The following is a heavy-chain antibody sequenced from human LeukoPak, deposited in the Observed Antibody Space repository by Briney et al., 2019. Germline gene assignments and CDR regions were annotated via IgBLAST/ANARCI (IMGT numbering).Heavy chain of an antibody. D-gene: IGHD2-21*02. V-gene: IGHV3-53*01. CDR2: IYSGGGT. CDR3: ARAVTVVTAIHD. J-gene: IGHJ4*02. Sequence: PGGSLSLSCAASGFTFSSNYMSWVRQAPGKGLEWVSVIYSGGGTYYSDSVKGRFTISRDNSKNTLYLQMNSLGAEDTAVYYCARAVTVVTAIHDWGQGTLVTVSS. CDR1: GFTFSSNY.